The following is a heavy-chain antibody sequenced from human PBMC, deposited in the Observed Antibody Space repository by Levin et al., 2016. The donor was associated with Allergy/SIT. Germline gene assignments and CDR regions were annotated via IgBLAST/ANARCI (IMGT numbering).Heavy chain of an antibody. CDR3: ARVGGYDFWSGYRTNYYYYGMDV. CDR1: GGSFSGYY. J-gene: IGHJ6*02. CDR2: INHSGST. Sequence: SETLSLTCAVYGGSFSGYYWSWIRQPPGKGLEWIGEINHSGSTNYNPSLKSRVTISVDTSKNQFSLKLSSVTAADTAVYYCARVGGYDFWSGYRTNYYYYGMDVWGQGTTVTVSS. V-gene: IGHV4-34*01. D-gene: IGHD3-3*01.